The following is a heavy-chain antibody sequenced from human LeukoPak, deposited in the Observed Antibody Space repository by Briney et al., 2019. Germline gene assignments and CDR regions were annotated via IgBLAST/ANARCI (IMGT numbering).Heavy chain of an antibody. CDR2: IYSGGST. CDR1: GFTVSSNY. CDR3: ARAVITMVRGVIPW. J-gene: IGHJ4*02. V-gene: IGHV3-53*01. Sequence: GGSLRLSCAASGFTVSSNYMSWVRQAPGKGLEWVSVIYSGGSTYYADSVKGRFTISRDNSKNTLYLQMNSLRAEDTAVYYCARAVITMVRGVIPWWGQGTLVTVSS. D-gene: IGHD3-10*01.